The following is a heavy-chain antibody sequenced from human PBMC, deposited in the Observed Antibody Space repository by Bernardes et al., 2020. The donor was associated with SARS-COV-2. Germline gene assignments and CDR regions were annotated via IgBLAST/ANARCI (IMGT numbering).Heavy chain of an antibody. V-gene: IGHV4-34*01. D-gene: IGHD7-27*01. Sequence: SETLSLTCAVYGGSFSAYCWTWIRQPPGKGLEWIGEITHSGSTNYNPSLKSRVTISVDTSKNQFSLKLSSVTAADKAVYYCARDELGSSYWGQGTLVTVSS. CDR1: GGSFSAYC. CDR2: ITHSGST. CDR3: ARDELGSSY. J-gene: IGHJ4*02.